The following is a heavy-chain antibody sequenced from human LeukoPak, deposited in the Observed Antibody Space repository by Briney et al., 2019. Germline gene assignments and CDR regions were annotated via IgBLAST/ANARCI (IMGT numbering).Heavy chain of an antibody. CDR3: AKVMYSGGYTANYYYDMDV. CDR2: IYTSGST. D-gene: IGHD3-10*01. V-gene: IGHV4-4*07. J-gene: IGHJ6*02. Sequence: SETLSLTCSVSDGSMKSYHWSWVRQPAGKGLEWIGRIYTSGSTDYNPSLMSRVTMSVDTSKNQFSLKLRSMTAADTAVYFCAKVMYSGGYTANYYYDMDVWGQGTPVTVSS. CDR1: DGSMKSYH.